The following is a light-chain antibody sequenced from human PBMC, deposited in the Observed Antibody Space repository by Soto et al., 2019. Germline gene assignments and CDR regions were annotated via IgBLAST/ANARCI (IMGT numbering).Light chain of an antibody. V-gene: IGLV2-11*01. CDR2: DVN. CDR3: CSYPGSNIWV. Sequence: QSVLTQPRSVSGSPGQSGTISCTGTNTDIDNFNYVSWYQQHPGKAPKVMIYDVNKRPSGVPDRFSGSKSGNTASLTISGLQAEDEADYYCCSYPGSNIWVFGGGTKLTVL. CDR1: NTDIDNFNY. J-gene: IGLJ3*02.